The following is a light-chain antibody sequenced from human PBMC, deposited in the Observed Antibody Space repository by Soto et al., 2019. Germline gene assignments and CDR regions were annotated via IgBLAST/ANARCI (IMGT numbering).Light chain of an antibody. CDR1: QSVSSN. Sequence: EIVMTQSPATLSVSPGERATLSCRASQSVSSNLAWYQQKPGQAPRLLIYGASSRATGIPYRFSGSGSGTDFTLTISRLEPEDFAVYYCQQYGSSPVTFGQGTKVDIK. CDR3: QQYGSSPVT. J-gene: IGKJ1*01. CDR2: GAS. V-gene: IGKV3-20*01.